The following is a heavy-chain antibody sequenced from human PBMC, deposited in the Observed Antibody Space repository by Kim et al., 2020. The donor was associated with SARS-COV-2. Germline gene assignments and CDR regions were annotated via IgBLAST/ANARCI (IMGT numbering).Heavy chain of an antibody. D-gene: IGHD5-18*01. CDR1: GGSISSSSYY. J-gene: IGHJ4*02. CDR2: IYYSGST. V-gene: IGHV4-39*01. Sequence: SETLSLTCTVSGGSISSSSYYWGWIRQPPGKGLEWIGSIYYSGSTYYNPSLKSRVTISVDTSKNQFSLKLSSVTAADTAVYYCARQARGDSYGSEYWGQGTLVTVSS. CDR3: ARQARGDSYGSEY.